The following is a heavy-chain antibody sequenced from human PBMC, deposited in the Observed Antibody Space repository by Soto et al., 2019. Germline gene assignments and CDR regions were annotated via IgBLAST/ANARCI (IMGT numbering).Heavy chain of an antibody. CDR2: IIPIFGTA. D-gene: IGHD2-15*01. J-gene: IGHJ4*02. CDR1: GGTFSSYA. CDR3: ARVDVGYCSGGSCYSGAFDY. Sequence: QVQLVQSGAEVKKPGSSVKVSCKASGGTFSSYAISWVRQAPGLGLEWMGGIIPIFGTANYAQKFQGRVTITADESTSTAYMELSSLRSEDTAVYYCARVDVGYCSGGSCYSGAFDYWGQGTLVTVSS. V-gene: IGHV1-69*01.